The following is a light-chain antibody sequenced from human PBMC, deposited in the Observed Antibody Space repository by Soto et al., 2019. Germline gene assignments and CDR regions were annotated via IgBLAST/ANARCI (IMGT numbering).Light chain of an antibody. CDR1: SSDVGGYNY. Sequence: QSALTQPRSVSGSPGQSVTISYTGTSSDVGGYNYVSWYQQHPGKAPKLMIYDVSKRPSGVPDRCSGSKSGNTASLTISGLQAEDEADYHCCSYAGSYTWVFGGGTKLTVL. V-gene: IGLV2-11*01. CDR2: DVS. J-gene: IGLJ3*02. CDR3: CSYAGSYTWV.